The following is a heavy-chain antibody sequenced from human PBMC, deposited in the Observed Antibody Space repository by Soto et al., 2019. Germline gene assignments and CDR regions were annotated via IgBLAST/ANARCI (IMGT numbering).Heavy chain of an antibody. CDR1: GFTFSSYA. CDR3: ARDLSVVPGYYYGMDV. V-gene: IGHV3-30-3*01. J-gene: IGHJ6*02. Sequence: PGGSLRLSCAASGFTFSSYAMHWVRQAPGKGLEWVAVISYDGSNKYYADSVKGRFTISRDNSKNTLYLQMNSLRAEDTAVYYSARDLSVVPGYYYGMDVWGQGTTVTVSS. D-gene: IGHD2-2*01. CDR2: ISYDGSNK.